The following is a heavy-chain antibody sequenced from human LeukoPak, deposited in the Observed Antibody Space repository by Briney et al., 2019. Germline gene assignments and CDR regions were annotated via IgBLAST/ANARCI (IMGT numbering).Heavy chain of an antibody. CDR1: GFTFSSYS. J-gene: IGHJ2*01. CDR2: ISSSSSTI. Sequence: GGSLRLSCAASGFTFSSYSMNWVRQAPGKGLEWVSYISSSSSTIYYADSVKGRFTISRDNAKNSLYLQMNSLRAEDTAVYYCARDRAPRQKNWYFDLWGRGTLVTVSS. D-gene: IGHD3-10*01. V-gene: IGHV3-48*04. CDR3: ARDRAPRQKNWYFDL.